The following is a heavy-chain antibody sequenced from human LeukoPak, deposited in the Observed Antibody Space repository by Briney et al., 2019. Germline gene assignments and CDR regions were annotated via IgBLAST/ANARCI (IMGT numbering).Heavy chain of an antibody. D-gene: IGHD6-19*01. V-gene: IGHV3-30*02. CDR1: GFTFSAYE. J-gene: IGHJ4*02. CDR3: AKGGSSGWNFIDY. CDR2: IRYDGSNK. Sequence: GGSLRLSCAASGFTFSAYEMNWVRQAPGKGLEWVAFIRYDGSNKYYADSVKGRFSISRDNSKNTLYLQMNSLRPEDTAVYYCAKGGSSGWNFIDYCGQGTLVTVSS.